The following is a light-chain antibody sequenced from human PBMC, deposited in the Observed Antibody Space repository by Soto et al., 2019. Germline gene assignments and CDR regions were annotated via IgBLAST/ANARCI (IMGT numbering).Light chain of an antibody. J-gene: IGLJ2*01. Sequence: QSALTQPLSVSGSPGQSVTISCTGTSSDVGSYNRVSWYQQPPGTAPKLMIYGVSNRPSGVPDRFSRSKSGNTASLTISGLQAEDEADYYCSSYTSSSTPVVFGGGTKLTVL. V-gene: IGLV2-18*02. CDR2: GVS. CDR1: SSDVGSYNR. CDR3: SSYTSSSTPVV.